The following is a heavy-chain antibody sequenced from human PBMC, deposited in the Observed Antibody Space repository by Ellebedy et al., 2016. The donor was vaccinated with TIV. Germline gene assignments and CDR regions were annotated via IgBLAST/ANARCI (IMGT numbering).Heavy chain of an antibody. CDR3: AREGQDYGGNSNAFDI. CDR1: GYTFTGYY. Sequence: ASVKASCXASGYTFTGYYMHWVRQAPGQGLEWMGWINPNSGGTNYAQKFQGRVTMTRDTSISTAYMELSRLRSDDTAVYYCAREGQDYGGNSNAFDIWGQGTMVTVSS. CDR2: INPNSGGT. D-gene: IGHD4-23*01. J-gene: IGHJ3*02. V-gene: IGHV1-2*02.